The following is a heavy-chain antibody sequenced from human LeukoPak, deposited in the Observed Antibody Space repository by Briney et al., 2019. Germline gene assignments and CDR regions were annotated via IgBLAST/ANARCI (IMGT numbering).Heavy chain of an antibody. D-gene: IGHD3-22*01. CDR3: TTETYYYDSSGYYGGDY. J-gene: IGHJ4*02. V-gene: IGHV3-15*01. Sequence: GGSLRLSCAASGITFSNAWMSWVRQAPGKGLEWVGRIKSKTDGGTTDYAAPVKGRFTISRDDSKNTLYLQMNSLKTEDAAVYYCTTETYYYDSSGYYGGDYWGQGTLVTVSS. CDR2: IKSKTDGGTT. CDR1: GITFSNAW.